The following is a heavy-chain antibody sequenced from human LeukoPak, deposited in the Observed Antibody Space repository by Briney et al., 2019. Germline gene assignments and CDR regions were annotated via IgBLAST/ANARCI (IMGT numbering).Heavy chain of an antibody. Sequence: GGSLRLSCAASGFTFSTCAMSWVRQAPGKGLEWVSTISGGGRSTDYVDSVKGHFTISRDNSKNTPYLQMNSLRAEDTAVYYCARERYFDYWGQGTLVTVSS. CDR2: ISGGGRST. J-gene: IGHJ4*02. CDR3: ARERYFDY. CDR1: GFTFSTCA. V-gene: IGHV3-23*01.